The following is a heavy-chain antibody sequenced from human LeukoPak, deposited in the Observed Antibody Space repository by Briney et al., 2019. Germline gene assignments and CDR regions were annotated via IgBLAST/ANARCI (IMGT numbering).Heavy chain of an antibody. V-gene: IGHV1-18*01. Sequence: ASVKVSFKASGYTFTSYDINWVRQATGQGLEWMGWISAYNGYTNYAQKLQGRVTMTTDTSTSTAYMELRSLRSDDTAVYYCARDQGYYDSSGYCDYWGQGTLVTVSS. D-gene: IGHD3-22*01. CDR3: ARDQGYYDSSGYCDY. CDR2: ISAYNGYT. CDR1: GYTFTSYD. J-gene: IGHJ4*02.